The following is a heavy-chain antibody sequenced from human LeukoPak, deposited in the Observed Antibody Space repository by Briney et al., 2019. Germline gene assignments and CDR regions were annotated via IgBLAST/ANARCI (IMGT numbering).Heavy chain of an antibody. D-gene: IGHD3-22*01. J-gene: IGHJ3*02. CDR2: ISGSGGST. Sequence: GGSLRLSCAASGFTFSSYAMSWVRQAPGRGLEWVSAISGSGGSTYYADSVKGRFTISRDNSKNSLYLQMNSLRAEDTAVYYCARDGGSSGFPGSAFDIWGQGTMVTVSS. CDR1: GFTFSSYA. V-gene: IGHV3-23*01. CDR3: ARDGGSSGFPGSAFDI.